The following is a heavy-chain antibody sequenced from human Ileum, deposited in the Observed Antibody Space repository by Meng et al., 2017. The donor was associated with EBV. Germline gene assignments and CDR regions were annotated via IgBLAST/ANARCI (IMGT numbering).Heavy chain of an antibody. V-gene: IGHV7-4-1*01. CDR1: GYTFISSS. CDR3: ARGNGWRFDY. Sequence: VRLVRFGSELKKPGDSGQVSGQAAGYTFISSSMNWVRHAPGQGLEWMGWININTGNPTYAQGFTGRFVFSLDTSVSTAYLQIDSLKADDTAVYYCARGNGWRFDYWGQGTLVTVSS. J-gene: IGHJ4*02. CDR2: ININTGNP. D-gene: IGHD6-19*01.